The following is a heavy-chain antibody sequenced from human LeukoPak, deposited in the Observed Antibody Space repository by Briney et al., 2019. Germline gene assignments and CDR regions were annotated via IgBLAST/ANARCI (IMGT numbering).Heavy chain of an antibody. CDR2: ISGGGGST. V-gene: IGHV3-43*02. J-gene: IGHJ1*01. CDR1: GFTFDDYA. Sequence: GGSLRLSCAPSGFTFDDYAMHWVRHAPGKGLEWVSLISGGGGSTYYADSVKGRFTISRDNSKNSLYLQINSLRTEDTALYYCAKDIRRRDFQHWGQGTLVTVSS. CDR3: AKDIRRRDFQH.